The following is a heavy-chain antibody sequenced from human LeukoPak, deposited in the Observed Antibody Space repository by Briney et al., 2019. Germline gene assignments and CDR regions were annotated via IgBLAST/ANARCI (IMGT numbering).Heavy chain of an antibody. CDR1: GYTFTRYG. J-gene: IGHJ3*02. Sequence: ASVKVSCKASGYTFTRYGLSWVRQAPGQGLAGMGWISANNGNTNYAQKLQGRVTMTTDTSTSTAYMELRSLRSDYTAVYYCAVSGSYDHDAFDIWGQGTMVTVSS. V-gene: IGHV1-18*01. CDR2: ISANNGNT. D-gene: IGHD1-26*01. CDR3: AVSGSYDHDAFDI.